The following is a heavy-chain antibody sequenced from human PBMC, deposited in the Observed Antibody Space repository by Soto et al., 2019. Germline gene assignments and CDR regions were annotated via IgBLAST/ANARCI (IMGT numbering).Heavy chain of an antibody. D-gene: IGHD4-17*01. CDR1: GGSISSYY. CDR3: AREHDYGDYFDY. CDR2: IYYSGST. J-gene: IGHJ4*02. V-gene: IGHV4-59*01. Sequence: SETLSLTCTVSGGSISSYYWSWIRQPPGKGLEWIGYIYYSGSTNYNPSLKSRVTISVDTSKNQFSLKLSSVTAADTAVYYCAREHDYGDYFDYWGQGTLVTVSS.